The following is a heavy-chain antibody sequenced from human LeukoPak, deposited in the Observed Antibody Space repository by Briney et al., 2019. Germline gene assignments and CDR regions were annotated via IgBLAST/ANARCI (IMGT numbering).Heavy chain of an antibody. V-gene: IGHV4-59*08. CDR1: GGSISCHH. CDR2: ISESART. Sequence: AEPLSLPCSVSGGSISCHHWNWIAQPPGKALEWIGYISESARTNYPPSLKKPASVSVDLSKNQFSLKVNSVTAADTAVYYCASGGLHYDSSGFHWFDPWGQGAPLTASS. D-gene: IGHD3-22*01. CDR3: ASGGLHYDSSGFHWFDP. J-gene: IGHJ5*02.